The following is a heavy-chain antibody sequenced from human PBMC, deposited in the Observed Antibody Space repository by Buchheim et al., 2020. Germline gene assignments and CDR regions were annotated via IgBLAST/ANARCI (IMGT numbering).Heavy chain of an antibody. CDR1: GLTFSGNW. CDR3: ARGTYGDY. Sequence: EVQVVESGGGLVQPGGSLRLSCAASGLTFSGNWMHWVRQAPGKGLVWVSHINSDGTTTNYADSVKGRFTISRDNAKNTLYLHMNSLRAEDTAVYYCARGTYGDYWGQGTL. V-gene: IGHV3-74*01. J-gene: IGHJ4*02. CDR2: INSDGTTT. D-gene: IGHD4-17*01.